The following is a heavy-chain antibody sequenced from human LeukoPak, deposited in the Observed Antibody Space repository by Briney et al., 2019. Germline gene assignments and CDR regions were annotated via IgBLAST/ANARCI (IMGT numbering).Heavy chain of an antibody. Sequence: ASVKVSCKASGYTFTSYAMHWVRQAPGQRLEWMGWINAGNGNTKYSQKFQGRVTITRDTSASTAYMELSSLRSEDTAVYYCANGGAVAESDAFDIWGQGTMVTVSS. V-gene: IGHV1-3*01. CDR2: INAGNGNT. J-gene: IGHJ3*02. CDR3: ANGGAVAESDAFDI. CDR1: GYTFTSYA. D-gene: IGHD6-19*01.